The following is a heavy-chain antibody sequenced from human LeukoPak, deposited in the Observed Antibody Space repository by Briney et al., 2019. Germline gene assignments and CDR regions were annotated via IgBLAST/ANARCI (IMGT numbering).Heavy chain of an antibody. V-gene: IGHV3-66*01. D-gene: IGHD6-13*01. J-gene: IGHJ4*02. CDR3: ARDLEAANTYYFDY. Sequence: HPGGSLRPSCAASGFTVSSSYMSWVRQAPGKGLEWVSIISSAGTTYYADSVKGRFTISRDNSKNTVYLQVNSLRDEDTAVYYCARDLEAANTYYFDYWGQGTMVTVSS. CDR2: ISSAGTT. CDR1: GFTVSSSY.